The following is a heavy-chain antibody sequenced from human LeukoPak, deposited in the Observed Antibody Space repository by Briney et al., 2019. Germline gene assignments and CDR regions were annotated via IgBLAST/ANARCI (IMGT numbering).Heavy chain of an antibody. CDR3: ARHLRNRMTTYFDS. D-gene: IGHD4-17*01. CDR2: LSYSGRT. J-gene: IGHJ4*02. Sequence: PSETLSLTCTVSGGSTSSNTFYWGWIRQPPGKGLEWIGSLSYSGRTYYNPSLKGRVTMSADTSRSLFSLKLSSVIAADTAVYFCARHLRNRMTTYFDSWGQGSLVTVSS. V-gene: IGHV4-39*01. CDR1: GGSTSSNTFY.